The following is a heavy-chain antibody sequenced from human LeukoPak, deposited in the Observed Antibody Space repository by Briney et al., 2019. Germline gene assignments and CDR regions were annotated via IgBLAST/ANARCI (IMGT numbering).Heavy chain of an antibody. CDR2: ISSNGGST. CDR1: GFTFSSYA. J-gene: IGHJ3*02. CDR3: ARSRASWNYFAFDI. D-gene: IGHD1-7*01. V-gene: IGHV3-64*01. Sequence: GGSLRLSCAASGFTFSSYAMHWVRQAPGKGLEYVSAISSNGGSTYYANSVKGRFTISRDNSKNTLYLQMGSLRAEDMAVYYCARSRASWNYFAFDIWGQGTMVTVSS.